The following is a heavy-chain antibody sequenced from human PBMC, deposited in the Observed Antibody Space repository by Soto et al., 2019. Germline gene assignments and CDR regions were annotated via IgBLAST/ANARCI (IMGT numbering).Heavy chain of an antibody. CDR1: GGSFSGYY. V-gene: IGHV4-34*01. CDR3: ARGGNGDDYYYYGMDV. J-gene: IGHJ6*02. Sequence: SETLSLTCAVYGGSFSGYYWSWIRQPPGQGLEWIGEINHSGSTNYNPSLKSRVTISVDTSKNQFSLKLSSVTAADTAVYYCARGGNGDDYYYYGMDVWGQGTTLTVSS. CDR2: INHSGST. D-gene: IGHD4-17*01.